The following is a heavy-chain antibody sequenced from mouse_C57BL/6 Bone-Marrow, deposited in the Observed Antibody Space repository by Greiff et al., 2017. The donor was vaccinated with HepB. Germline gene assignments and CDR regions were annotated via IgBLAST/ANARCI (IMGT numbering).Heavy chain of an antibody. D-gene: IGHD1-1*01. CDR3: ARSDYYGSSVDY. V-gene: IGHV1-52*01. CDR2: IDPSDSET. CDR1: GYTFTSYW. J-gene: IGHJ2*01. Sequence: QVQLQHPGAELVRPGSSVKLSCKASGYTFTSYWMHWVKQRPIQGLEWIGNIDPSDSETHYNQKFKDKASLTVDKSSSTAYMQLSSLTSEDSAVYYCARSDYYGSSVDYWGQGTTLTVSS.